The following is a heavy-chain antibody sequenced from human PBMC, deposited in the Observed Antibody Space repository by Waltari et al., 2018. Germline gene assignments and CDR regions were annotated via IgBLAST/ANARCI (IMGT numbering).Heavy chain of an antibody. J-gene: IGHJ4*02. CDR3: AKGGIASAKLDY. CDR2: IRGSDGST. V-gene: IGHV3-23*01. D-gene: IGHD6-13*01. Sequence: EVQLLESGGGLVQPGGSLRLSCAASGFTFSSYAMSWVRQAPGKGLGWVTCIRGSDGSTDYADSGRGGFTIARDNSKNTLYLQMNSLRAEDTAVYYCAKGGIASAKLDYWGQGTLVTVSS. CDR1: GFTFSSYA.